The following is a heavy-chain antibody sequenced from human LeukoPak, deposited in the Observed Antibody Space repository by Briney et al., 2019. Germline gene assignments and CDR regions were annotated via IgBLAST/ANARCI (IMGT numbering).Heavy chain of an antibody. CDR3: ARMNYVSSGWGAPFDS. CDR1: RFTFSTYS. D-gene: IGHD1-7*01. Sequence: PGGSLRLSCAASRFTFSTYSMNWVRQTPGRGLEWVSYISTSGSRIDYADSVKGRFTISRDNAKNSLYLQMNSLRAEDTAVYYCARMNYVSSGWGAPFDSWGQGTPVTVSS. CDR2: ISTSGSRI. V-gene: IGHV3-48*04. J-gene: IGHJ4*02.